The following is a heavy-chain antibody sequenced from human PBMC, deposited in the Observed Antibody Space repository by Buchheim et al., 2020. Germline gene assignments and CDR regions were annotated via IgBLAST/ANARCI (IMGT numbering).Heavy chain of an antibody. J-gene: IGHJ6*03. V-gene: IGHV4-34*01. CDR1: GGSFSGYY. Sequence: QVQLQQWGAGLLKPSETLSLTCAVYGGSFSGYYWSWIRQPPGKGLEWIGEINHSGSTNYNPSLKSRVTISVDTSKNQFSLKLSSVTAADTAVYYCARGSSIAARPVYYYYMDVWGKGTT. CDR3: ARGSSIAARPVYYYYMDV. CDR2: INHSGST. D-gene: IGHD6-6*01.